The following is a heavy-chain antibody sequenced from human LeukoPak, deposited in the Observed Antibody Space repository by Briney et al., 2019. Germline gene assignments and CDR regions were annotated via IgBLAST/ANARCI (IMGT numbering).Heavy chain of an antibody. J-gene: IGHJ4*02. CDR1: GGTFSSYA. Sequence: ASVKVSCKASGGTFSSYAISWVRQAPGQGLEWMGGIIPIFGTANYAQKFQGRVTITADESTSTAYMELSSLRSEDTAVYYCARCIGSTSCSTDYWGQGTLVTVSS. CDR2: IIPIFGTA. V-gene: IGHV1-69*13. CDR3: ARCIGSTSCSTDY. D-gene: IGHD2-2*02.